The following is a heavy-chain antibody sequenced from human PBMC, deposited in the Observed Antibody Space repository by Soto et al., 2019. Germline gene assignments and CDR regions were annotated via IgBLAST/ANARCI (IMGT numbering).Heavy chain of an antibody. Sequence: EVQMLESGGGLVQPAGSLRLSCAASGFTFSNYAMSWVRQAPGKGPEWVSGISGGGAKFYAAAVKGRFTISRDNSNNTPYPQIASLRVEDTAFFYFANEQAVLGRPCMDHWGQGTLVTVSS. D-gene: IGHD6-19*01. CDR2: ISGGGAK. CDR1: GFTFSNYA. V-gene: IGHV3-23*01. CDR3: ANEQAVLGRPCMDH. J-gene: IGHJ4*02.